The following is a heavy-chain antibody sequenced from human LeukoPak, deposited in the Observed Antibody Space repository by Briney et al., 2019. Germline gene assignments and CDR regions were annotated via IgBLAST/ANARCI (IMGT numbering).Heavy chain of an antibody. V-gene: IGHV7-4-1*02. CDR3: ARPKLRWSAYYYMDV. CDR1: GYTFTNYV. CDR2: INSNTGNP. J-gene: IGHJ6*03. Sequence: ASVKVSCKASGYTFTNYVIHWVRQAPGQGLEWVGWINSNTGNPIYAQGFTGRFVFSLDASVSTAYPQISSLKAEDTAVYYCARPKLRWSAYYYMDVWGKGTTVTVSS. D-gene: IGHD4-23*01.